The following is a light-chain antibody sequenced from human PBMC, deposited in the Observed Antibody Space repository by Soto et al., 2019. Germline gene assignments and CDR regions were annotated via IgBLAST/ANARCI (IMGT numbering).Light chain of an antibody. Sequence: QSVLTQPPSASGSPGQSVAISCTGTTSDIGGYNYVSWYQQHPGKAPKLMIYEVNKRPSGVPDRFSGSKSGNTASLTVSGGQADDDADYYCSSHGGNSPYVFGTGTKVTVL. V-gene: IGLV2-8*01. J-gene: IGLJ1*01. CDR1: TSDIGGYNY. CDR2: EVN. CDR3: SSHGGNSPYV.